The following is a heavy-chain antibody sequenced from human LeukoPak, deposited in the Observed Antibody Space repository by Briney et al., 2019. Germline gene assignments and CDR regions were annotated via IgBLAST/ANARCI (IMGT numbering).Heavy chain of an antibody. D-gene: IGHD3-10*01. CDR3: ARDLSPVVRASPMGY. CDR2: ITYDGYYK. CDR1: GFTFTSYG. J-gene: IGHJ4*02. Sequence: GGSLRLSCAASGFTFTSYGMHWVRQAPGKGLEWVALITYDGYYKYYSDSVRGRFTISSDTSKNTLYLQMNSLRAEDTAVYYCARDLSPVVRASPMGYWGQGTLVTVSS. V-gene: IGHV3-30*03.